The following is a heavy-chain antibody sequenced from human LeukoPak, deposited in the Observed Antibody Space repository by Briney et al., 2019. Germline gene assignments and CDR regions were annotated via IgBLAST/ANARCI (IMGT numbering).Heavy chain of an antibody. J-gene: IGHJ4*02. D-gene: IGHD1-1*01. V-gene: IGHV4-34*01. CDR1: GGSFSGYY. CDR2: INHSGST. Sequence: SETLSLTCAVYGGSFSGYYWSWIRQPPGKGLEWIGEINHSGSTNYNPSLKSRVTISVDTSKNQFSLKLSSVTAADTAVYYCARATNDGRPFDYWGQGTLVTVSS. CDR3: ARATNDGRPFDY.